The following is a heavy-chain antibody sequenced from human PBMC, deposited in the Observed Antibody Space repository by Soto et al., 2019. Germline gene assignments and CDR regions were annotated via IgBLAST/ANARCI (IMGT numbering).Heavy chain of an antibody. D-gene: IGHD6-13*01. V-gene: IGHV3-33*01. J-gene: IGHJ4*02. CDR3: ARDSRGAAGIFDY. CDR2: IWYDGSNK. CDR1: GFTFSSYG. Sequence: QVQLVESGGGVVQPGRSLRLSCAASGFTFSSYGMHWVRQAPGKGLEWVAVIWYDGSNKYYADSVKGRFTISRDNSKNTLYLQMNSLRAEDTAVYYCARDSRGAAGIFDYWGQGTLVTVSS.